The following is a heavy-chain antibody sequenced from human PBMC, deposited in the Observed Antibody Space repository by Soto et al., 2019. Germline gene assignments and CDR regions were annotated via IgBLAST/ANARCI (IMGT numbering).Heavy chain of an antibody. CDR1: GFTFSSYW. D-gene: IGHD3-16*02. J-gene: IGHJ3*02. V-gene: IGHV3-7*01. CDR2: IKQDGSEK. Sequence: EVQLLESGGALVQPGVSLRLSCAASGFTFSSYWMTWVRQAPGKGPECVANIKQDGSEKYSVDSVKGRFTISRDHAKYSLYMQMHSLRAEDTAVYYCARGLWDYIWGRYRFDAIVIWGQGTMVTVSS. CDR3: ARGLWDYIWGRYRFDAIVI.